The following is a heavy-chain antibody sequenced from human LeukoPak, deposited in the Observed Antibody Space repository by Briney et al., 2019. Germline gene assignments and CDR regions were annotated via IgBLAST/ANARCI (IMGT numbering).Heavy chain of an antibody. CDR3: AKYGNSGWVIDN. V-gene: IGHV4-39*01. Sequence: PSETLSLTCSVFGGSISSSDYWWGWVRQPPGKGLEWIAIINHSGGAYYNPSLKSRVTISVDTSKNQFSLDLSSVTAADTAVYFCAKYGNSGWVIDNWGQGTLVTVSS. CDR2: INHSGGA. CDR1: GGSISSSDYW. J-gene: IGHJ4*02. D-gene: IGHD6-19*01.